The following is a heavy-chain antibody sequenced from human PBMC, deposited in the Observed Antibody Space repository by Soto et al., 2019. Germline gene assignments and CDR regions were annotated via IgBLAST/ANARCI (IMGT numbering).Heavy chain of an antibody. CDR3: AKRELRYFDY. CDR2: ISSGGGST. J-gene: IGHJ4*02. CDR1: GFSFSNSV. D-gene: IGHD3-16*02. Sequence: GGSLRLSCAGSGFSFSNSVMSWVRQAPGKESEWVSSISSGGGSTFYTDSVKGRFTISRDNSKNTLYLQMNSLRAEDTALYYCAKRELRYFDYWGQGTLVTVSS. V-gene: IGHV3-23*01.